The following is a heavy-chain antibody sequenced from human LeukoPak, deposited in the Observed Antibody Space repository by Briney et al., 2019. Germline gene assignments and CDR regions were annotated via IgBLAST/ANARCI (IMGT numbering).Heavy chain of an antibody. CDR1: GGIFSSYA. CDR2: IIPIFGTA. CDR3: ARDLGEPAPAPYGGNTWFDP. J-gene: IGHJ5*02. Sequence: ASVKVSCKASGGIFSSYAISWVRQAPRQGLEWMGGIIPIFGTANYAQKFQGRVTITADESTSTAYMELSSLRSEDTAVYYCARDLGEPAPAPYGGNTWFDPWGQGTLVTVSS. D-gene: IGHD4-23*01. V-gene: IGHV1-69*13.